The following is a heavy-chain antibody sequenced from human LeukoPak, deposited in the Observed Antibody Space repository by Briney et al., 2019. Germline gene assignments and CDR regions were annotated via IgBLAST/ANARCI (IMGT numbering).Heavy chain of an antibody. CDR1: GFTFDDYA. Sequence: GGSLRLSRAASGFTFDDYAMHWVRQAPGKGLEWGSGISWNSGRIGYADSVKGRFTISRDNAKNSLYLQMNSLRAEDTALYYCAKDRGYYYDSSGAFDIWGQGTMVTVSS. CDR3: AKDRGYYYDSSGAFDI. CDR2: ISWNSGRI. V-gene: IGHV3-9*01. D-gene: IGHD3-22*01. J-gene: IGHJ3*02.